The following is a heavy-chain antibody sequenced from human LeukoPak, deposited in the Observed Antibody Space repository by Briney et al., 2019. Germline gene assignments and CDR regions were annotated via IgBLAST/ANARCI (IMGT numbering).Heavy chain of an antibody. CDR3: ARGDGYNYGYFDY. D-gene: IGHD5-24*01. Sequence: SVKVSCKASGGTFSSYAISWVRQAPGQGLEWMGGIIPVFGTANYAQKFQGRVTITADESTSTAYMELSSLRSEDTAVYYCARGDGYNYGYFDYWGQGTLVTVSS. V-gene: IGHV1-69*13. CDR2: IIPVFGTA. CDR1: GGTFSSYA. J-gene: IGHJ4*02.